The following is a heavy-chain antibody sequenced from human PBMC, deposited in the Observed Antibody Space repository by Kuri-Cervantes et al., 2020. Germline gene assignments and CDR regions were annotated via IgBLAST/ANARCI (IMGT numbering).Heavy chain of an antibody. CDR3: AKTPYSYGYGVTYYYYYMDV. D-gene: IGHD5-18*01. Sequence: SETLSLTCAVSGHSISSGYYWGWIRQPPGKGLEWIGYVYSSGSPYYNPSLKSRVTISLDASKNQFSLKLSSVTAADTAVYYCAKTPYSYGYGVTYYYYYMDVWGKGTTVTVSS. V-gene: IGHV4-38-2*01. J-gene: IGHJ6*03. CDR2: VYSSGSP. CDR1: GHSISSGYY.